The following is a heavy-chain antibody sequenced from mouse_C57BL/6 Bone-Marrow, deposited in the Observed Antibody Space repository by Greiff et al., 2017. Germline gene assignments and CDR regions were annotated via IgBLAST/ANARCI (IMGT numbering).Heavy chain of an antibody. V-gene: IGHV1-55*01. CDR1: GYTFTSYW. CDR2: IYPGSGST. D-gene: IGHD1-1*01. J-gene: IGHJ2*01. Sequence: QVQLQQPGAELVKPGASVKMSCKASGYTFTSYWITWVKQRPGQGLEWIGDIYPGSGSTNYNEKFKSKVTLTVDTSSSTAYMQLSSLTSEDSAVYYCAREGLTTVVARGYFDYWGQGTTLTVSS. CDR3: AREGLTTVVARGYFDY.